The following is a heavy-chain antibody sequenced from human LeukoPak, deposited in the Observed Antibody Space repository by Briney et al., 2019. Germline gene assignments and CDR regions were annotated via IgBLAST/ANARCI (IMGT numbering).Heavy chain of an antibody. CDR3: ARGSDYGDY. CDR1: GGSISSYY. Sequence: SETLSLTCTVSGGSISSYYWSWIRQPPGKGLEWIGYMYYSGRTNYNPSLKSRVTISINTSKNQFSLRLSSVTAADTAVYYCARGSDYGDYWGQGTLVTVSS. D-gene: IGHD3-3*01. CDR2: MYYSGRT. V-gene: IGHV4-59*01. J-gene: IGHJ4*02.